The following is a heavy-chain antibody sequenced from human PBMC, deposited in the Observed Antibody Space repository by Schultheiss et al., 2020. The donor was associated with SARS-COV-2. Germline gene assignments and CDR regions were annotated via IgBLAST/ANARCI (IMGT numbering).Heavy chain of an antibody. V-gene: IGHV3-48*03. CDR2: ISSSGSTI. CDR1: GFTFSSYE. J-gene: IGHJ4*02. CDR3: ARDVYYYDSSGFDY. D-gene: IGHD3-22*01. Sequence: GGSLRLSCAASGFTFSSYEMNWVRQAPGKGLEWVSYISSSGSTIYYADSVKGRFTISRDNAKNSLYLQMNSLRAEDTAVYYCARDVYYYDSSGFDYWGQGTLVTVSS.